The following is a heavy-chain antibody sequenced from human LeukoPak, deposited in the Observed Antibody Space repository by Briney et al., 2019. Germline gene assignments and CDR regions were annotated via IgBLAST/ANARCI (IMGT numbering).Heavy chain of an antibody. CDR3: ARGSTTVTTCWFDP. D-gene: IGHD4-11*01. V-gene: IGHV4-59*01. Sequence: SETLSLTCTVSGGSISSYYWSWIRQSPGKGLEWIGYIYYSGSTNYNIYYSWSTNYNPSLKSRVTISVDTSKNQFSLKLSSVTAADTAVYYCARGSTTVTTCWFDPWGQGTLVTVSS. CDR1: GGSISSYY. CDR2: IYYSGSTNYNIYYSWST. J-gene: IGHJ5*02.